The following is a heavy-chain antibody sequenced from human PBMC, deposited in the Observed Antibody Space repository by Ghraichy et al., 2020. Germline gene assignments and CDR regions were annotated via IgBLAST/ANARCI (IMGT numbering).Heavy chain of an antibody. J-gene: IGHJ4*02. CDR3: ARVDYYDSNGYIDY. Sequence: GGSLRLSCAASGFTFRSYSMTWVRQAPGKGIEWVSSLTSSSSHIYYADSMKGRFTISRDNAKNSLYLQMNSLRAEDTAVYYCARVDYYDSNGYIDYWGQGTLVTVSS. V-gene: IGHV3-21*01. CDR1: GFTFRSYS. D-gene: IGHD3-22*01. CDR2: LTSSSSHI.